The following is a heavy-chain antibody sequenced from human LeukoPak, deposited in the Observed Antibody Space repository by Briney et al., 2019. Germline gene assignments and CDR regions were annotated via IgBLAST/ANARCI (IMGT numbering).Heavy chain of an antibody. D-gene: IGHD2-2*01. CDR2: INPNSGGT. CDR3: ARVAAAIPRWYFDL. Sequence: ASVKVSCKASGYTFTGYYMHWVRQAPGQGLEWMGWINPNSGGTNYAQKFQGRVTMTRDTSISTAYMELSSLRSEDTAVYYCARVAAAIPRWYFDLWGRGTLVTVSS. V-gene: IGHV1-2*02. CDR1: GYTFTGYY. J-gene: IGHJ2*01.